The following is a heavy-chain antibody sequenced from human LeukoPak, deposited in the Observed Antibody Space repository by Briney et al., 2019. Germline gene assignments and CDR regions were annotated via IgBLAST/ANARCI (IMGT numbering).Heavy chain of an antibody. Sequence: ASVKVSCKASGGSFNAYAISWVRQAPGQGLEWMGGIVPIFGTSNYAQKLQGRVTISTDESTSTAYMELRSLRSDDTAVYYCARVALRFLEWLPEWWFDPWGQGTLVTVSS. J-gene: IGHJ5*02. CDR3: ARVALRFLEWLPEWWFDP. D-gene: IGHD3-3*01. CDR2: IVPIFGTS. CDR1: GGSFNAYA. V-gene: IGHV1-69*05.